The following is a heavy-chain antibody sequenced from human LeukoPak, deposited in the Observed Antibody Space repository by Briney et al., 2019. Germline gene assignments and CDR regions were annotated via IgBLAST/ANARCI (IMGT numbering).Heavy chain of an antibody. V-gene: IGHV3-7*01. CDR3: ARDRGYFY. CDR2: IDQDGSEK. J-gene: IGHJ4*02. D-gene: IGHD5-18*01. Sequence: PGGSLRLSCEASGFSFSNYWMSWVRQVPGKGLEWVANIDQDGSEKYYVDPVKGRFTISRDNAKNSLYLQMNSLRAEDTAVYYCARDRGYFYWGQGTLVTVSS. CDR1: GFSFSNYW.